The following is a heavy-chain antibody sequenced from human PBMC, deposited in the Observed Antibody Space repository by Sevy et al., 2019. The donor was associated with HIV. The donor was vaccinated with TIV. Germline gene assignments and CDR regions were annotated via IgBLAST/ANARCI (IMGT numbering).Heavy chain of an antibody. V-gene: IGHV3-7*01. J-gene: IGHJ4*02. CDR2: IKQDGSEK. Sequence: GGSLRLSCAASGFTFSDYWMNWVRQAPGTGLEWVANIKQDGSEKYYVDSVKGRFTISRDNAKNSLYLQMNSLRVEDTAVYFCAKLGFYYDSSAYDYFDYWGQGTLVTVSS. CDR1: GFTFSDYW. D-gene: IGHD3-22*01. CDR3: AKLGFYYDSSAYDYFDY.